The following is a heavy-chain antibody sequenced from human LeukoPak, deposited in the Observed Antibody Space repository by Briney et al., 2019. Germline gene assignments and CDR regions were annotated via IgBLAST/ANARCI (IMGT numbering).Heavy chain of an antibody. Sequence: PGGSLRLSCAASGFTFDDYAMTWVRQAPGKGLEWVSGIYWNGGSTGYADSVKGRFTISRDNAKNSLYLQVNSLRAEDTALYYCARVTSSMVRAFDPWGQGTLVTVSS. CDR1: GFTFDDYA. CDR3: ARVTSSMVRAFDP. CDR2: IYWNGGST. V-gene: IGHV3-20*04. D-gene: IGHD3-10*01. J-gene: IGHJ5*02.